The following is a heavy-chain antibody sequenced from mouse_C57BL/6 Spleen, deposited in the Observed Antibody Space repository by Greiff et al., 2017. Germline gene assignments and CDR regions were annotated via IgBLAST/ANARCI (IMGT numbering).Heavy chain of an antibody. CDR2: ISRGSGTI. CDR3: ARTAQATGFAY. D-gene: IGHD3-2*02. CDR1: GFTFSDYG. Sequence: EVHLVESGGGLVKPGGSLKLSCAASGFTFSDYGMHWVRQAPEQGLAWVAYISRGSGTIYYADKVKGRFTVARDNAKNTLFLQMASLRSEDAAMYYCARTAQATGFAYWGQGTLVTVAA. V-gene: IGHV5-17*01. J-gene: IGHJ3*01.